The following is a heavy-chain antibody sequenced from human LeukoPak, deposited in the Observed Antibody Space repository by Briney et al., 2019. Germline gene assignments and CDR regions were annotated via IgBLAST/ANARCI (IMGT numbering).Heavy chain of an antibody. V-gene: IGHV1-18*01. CDR2: ISAYNGNT. CDR3: TKDWHILTGRNCFDP. CDR1: GYTFTSYG. D-gene: IGHD3-9*01. Sequence: ASVKVSCKASGYTFTSYGISWVRQAPGQGLEWMGWISAYNGNTNYAQKFQGRVTMSTDTSTSTAYMELRSLRFDDTAIYYCTKDWHILTGRNCFDPWGQGTLVTVSS. J-gene: IGHJ5*02.